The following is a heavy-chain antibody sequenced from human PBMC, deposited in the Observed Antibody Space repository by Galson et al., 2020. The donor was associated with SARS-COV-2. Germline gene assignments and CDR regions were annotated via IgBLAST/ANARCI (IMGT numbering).Heavy chain of an antibody. V-gene: IGHV4-4*02. J-gene: IGHJ2*01. CDR3: ARDSGYCTDGVCYRYWYVDL. CDR1: GGSISNNDR. Sequence: SETLSLTCTASGGSISNNDRWSWVRPPPGKGLEWIGEISQSVTTHYTPSLKSRVTISGDKSKNQISLKLSSVTAADTAVYYCARDSGYCTDGVCYRYWYVDLWGRGILVTVSS. CDR2: ISQSVTT. D-gene: IGHD2-8*01.